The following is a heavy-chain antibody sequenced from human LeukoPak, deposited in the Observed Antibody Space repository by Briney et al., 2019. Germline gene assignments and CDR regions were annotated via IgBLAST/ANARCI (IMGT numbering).Heavy chain of an antibody. D-gene: IGHD6-13*01. Sequence: MSSETVSLTCTVSGGSISSSSYYWGWIRQPPGKGLEWIGSIYYSGSTYYNPSLKSRVTISVDTSKNQFSLKLSSVTAADTAVYYCARQKYSSSWYDDYWGQGTLVTVSS. V-gene: IGHV4-39*01. CDR1: GGSISSSSYY. CDR2: IYYSGST. CDR3: ARQKYSSSWYDDY. J-gene: IGHJ4*02.